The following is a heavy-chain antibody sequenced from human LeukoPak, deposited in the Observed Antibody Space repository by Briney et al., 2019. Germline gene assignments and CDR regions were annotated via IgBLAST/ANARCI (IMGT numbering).Heavy chain of an antibody. D-gene: IGHD5-12*01. CDR2: ISGSGGST. Sequence: GGSLRLSCAASGFTFSSYAMSWVRQAPGKGLEWVSAISGSGGSTYYADSVKGRFTISRDNSKNTLYLQMNSLRAKDTAVYYCAKDPRAPGIRLYYFDYWGQGTLVTVSS. CDR1: GFTFSSYA. V-gene: IGHV3-23*01. J-gene: IGHJ4*02. CDR3: AKDPRAPGIRLYYFDY.